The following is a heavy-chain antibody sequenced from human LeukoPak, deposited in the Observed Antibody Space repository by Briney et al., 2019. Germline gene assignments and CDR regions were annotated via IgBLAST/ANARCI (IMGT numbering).Heavy chain of an antibody. V-gene: IGHV1-18*01. CDR2: ISAYNGNT. CDR3: ARDGLYSGSYPSPGY. J-gene: IGHJ4*02. CDR1: GYTFTSYG. Sequence: ASVKVSCKASGYTFTSYGISWVRQAPGQGLEWMGWISAYNGNTNYAQKLQGRVTMTTDTSASTAYMEPRSLRSDGTAVYYCARDGLYSGSYPSPGYWGQGTLVTVSS. D-gene: IGHD1-26*01.